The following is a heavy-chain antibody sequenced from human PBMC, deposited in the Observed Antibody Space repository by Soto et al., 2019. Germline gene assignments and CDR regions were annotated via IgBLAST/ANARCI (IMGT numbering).Heavy chain of an antibody. V-gene: IGHV3-11*01. J-gene: IGHJ6*02. CDR1: GCTFSDYY. CDR3: ARVNGYYYYGMDV. Sequence: GGSLRLCCAASGCTFSDYYMSWIRQAPGKGLEWVSDISSSGSIIYYADSVKGRFTISRDNAKNSLYLQMNSLRAEDTAVYYCARVNGYYYYGMDVWGQGTTVTVSS. CDR2: ISSSGSII. D-gene: IGHD3-22*01.